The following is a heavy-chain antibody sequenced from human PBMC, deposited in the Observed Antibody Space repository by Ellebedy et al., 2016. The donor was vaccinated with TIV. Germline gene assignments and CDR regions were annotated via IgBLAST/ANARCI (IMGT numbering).Heavy chain of an antibody. D-gene: IGHD2-2*01. CDR3: ARGYASSY. J-gene: IGHJ4*02. V-gene: IGHV4-39*02. CDR1: GGSISSSSYY. Sequence: SETLSLTCTVSGGSISSSSYYWGWIRQPPGKGLEWIGSIYYSGSTYYNPSPKSRVNISVDTSQKTFSLRLNSVTAADTAVYYCARGYASSYWGQGTLVTVSS. CDR2: IYYSGST.